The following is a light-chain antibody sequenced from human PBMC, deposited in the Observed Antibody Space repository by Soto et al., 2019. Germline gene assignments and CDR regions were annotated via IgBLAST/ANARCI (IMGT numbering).Light chain of an antibody. CDR2: GTS. CDR1: QSVSNNY. J-gene: IGKJ5*01. V-gene: IGKV3-20*01. Sequence: EIVLTQSPGTLSLSPGERATLSCRASQSVSNNYLAWYQQNPGQAPRLLMYGTSNRATGLPDRFSGSGSGTDFTLTISSLEPEDFAVYYCQQYGSSPLLTFGQGTPLEI. CDR3: QQYGSSPLLT.